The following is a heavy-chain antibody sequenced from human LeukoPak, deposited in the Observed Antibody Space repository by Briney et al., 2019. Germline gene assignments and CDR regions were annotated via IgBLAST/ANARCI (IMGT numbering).Heavy chain of an antibody. CDR2: INPNSGGT. CDR1: GYTFTGYY. CDR3: ARSIVGASSGKHY. J-gene: IGHJ4*02. V-gene: IGHV1-2*02. Sequence: ASVKVSCKASGYTFTGYYMHWVRQAPGQGLEWMGWINPNSGGTNYAQKFQGRVTMTRDTSISTAYMELSRLRSDDTAVYYCARSIVGASSGKHYWGQGTLVTVSS. D-gene: IGHD1-26*01.